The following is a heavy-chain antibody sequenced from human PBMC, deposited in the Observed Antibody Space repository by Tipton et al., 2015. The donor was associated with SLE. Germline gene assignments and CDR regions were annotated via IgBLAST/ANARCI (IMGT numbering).Heavy chain of an antibody. J-gene: IGHJ3*01. V-gene: IGHV4-34*01. CDR3: ARMGLCTTTTCNEGAFDV. D-gene: IGHD2-2*01. CDR2: INYTGNT. CDR1: GGSFSGYY. Sequence: TLSLTCAVYGGSFSGYYWSWIRQPPGKGLEWIGEINYTGNTNYNPSLKSRVTMSVDTSKSQFSLKLTFVSAADTAIYYCARMGLCTTTTCNEGAFDVWGQGSMVTVSS.